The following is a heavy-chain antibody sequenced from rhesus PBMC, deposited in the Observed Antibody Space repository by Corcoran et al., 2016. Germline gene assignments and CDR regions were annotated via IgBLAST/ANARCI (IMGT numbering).Heavy chain of an antibody. CDR2: IFGGSVHT. CDR3: ARDPSGSSLYGLDS. J-gene: IGHJ6*01. V-gene: IGHV4-143*01. CDR1: GGSISDYYY. Sequence: QVQLQESGPGLVKPSETLSLTCAVYGGSISDYYYWSWIRQPPGKGLEWSGQIFGGSVHTSANPSLQSRVTVSKDTSTNQFSLQLSSVTAADTAVYYCARDPSGSSLYGLDSWGQGVVVTVSS. D-gene: IGHD3-16*01.